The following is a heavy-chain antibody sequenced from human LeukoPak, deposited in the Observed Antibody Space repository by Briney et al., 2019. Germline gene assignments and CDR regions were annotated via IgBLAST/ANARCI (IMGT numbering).Heavy chain of an antibody. J-gene: IGHJ4*02. CDR3: ARVGATNRIRN. Sequence: SETLSLTCTVSGGSISSYYWSWIRQPPGKGLEWIGEINHSGSTNYNPSLKSRVTISVDTSKNQFSLKLSSVTAADTAVYYCARVGATNRIRNWGQGTLVTVSS. D-gene: IGHD1-26*01. CDR1: GGSISSYY. V-gene: IGHV4-34*01. CDR2: INHSGST.